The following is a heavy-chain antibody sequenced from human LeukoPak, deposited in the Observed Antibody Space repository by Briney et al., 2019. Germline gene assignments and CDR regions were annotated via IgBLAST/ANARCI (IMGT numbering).Heavy chain of an antibody. V-gene: IGHV3-23*05. CDR1: GFSFSTYS. Sequence: PGGSLRLSCTASGFSFSTYSMTWVRQGPGKGLEWVSSIYNSGSKTFYADSVKGRFTISRDNSKNTLYLQMNSLTAEDTAIYYCSKDVVPDSGWDLDYWGQGTVATVSS. CDR2: IYNSGSKT. D-gene: IGHD6-19*01. CDR3: SKDVVPDSGWDLDY. J-gene: IGHJ4*02.